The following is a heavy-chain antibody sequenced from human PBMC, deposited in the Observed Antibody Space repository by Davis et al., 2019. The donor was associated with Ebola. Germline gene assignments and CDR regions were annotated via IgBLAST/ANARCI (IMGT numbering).Heavy chain of an antibody. D-gene: IGHD3-3*01. V-gene: IGHV3-7*01. CDR1: GFTFSSYW. CDR2: IKQDGSEK. CDR3: ARDQPYYDFWSGVDY. Sequence: PGGSLRLSCAASGFTFSSYWMSWVRQAPGKGLEWVANIKQDGSEKYYVDSVKGRFTISRDNAKNSLYLQMNSLRAEDTAVYYCARDQPYYDFWSGVDYWGQGTLVTVSS. J-gene: IGHJ4*02.